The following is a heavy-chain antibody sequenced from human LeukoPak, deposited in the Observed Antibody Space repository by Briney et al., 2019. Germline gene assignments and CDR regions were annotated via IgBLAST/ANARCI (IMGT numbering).Heavy chain of an antibody. J-gene: IGHJ5*02. CDR1: GFTFSSYA. Sequence: GGSLRLSCAACGFTFSSYAMSWVRQAPGKGLEWVSSISGSGGSTYYADSVKGRFTISRDNSKNTLYLQMNSLRGEDTAVYYCAKEYDFWANNWFDPWGQGTLVTVSS. D-gene: IGHD3-3*01. V-gene: IGHV3-23*01. CDR2: ISGSGGST. CDR3: AKEYDFWANNWFDP.